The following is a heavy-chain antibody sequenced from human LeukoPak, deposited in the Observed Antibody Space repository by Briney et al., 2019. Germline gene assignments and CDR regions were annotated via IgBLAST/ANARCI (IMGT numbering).Heavy chain of an antibody. CDR2: IYYTGST. Sequence: PSETLSLTCTVSGASISSYYWNWIRQPPGKGLEWIGYIYYTGSTNYNPSLKSRVTISVDTSKNHFSLKLSSVTAADTAVYYCARERDGYQYWGQGTLVTVSS. D-gene: IGHD5-24*01. V-gene: IGHV4-59*01. J-gene: IGHJ4*02. CDR3: ARERDGYQY. CDR1: GASISSYY.